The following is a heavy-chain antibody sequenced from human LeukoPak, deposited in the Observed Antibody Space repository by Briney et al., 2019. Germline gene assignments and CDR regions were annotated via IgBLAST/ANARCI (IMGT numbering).Heavy chain of an antibody. Sequence: SETLSLTCTVSGGSISSYYWSWIRQPPGKGLEWIGYIYYSGSTNYNPSLKSRVTISVDTSKNHFSLKLRSVTAADTAIYYCARHLAGYGDYFDYWGQGTLVTVSP. CDR2: IYYSGST. V-gene: IGHV4-59*08. D-gene: IGHD2-8*01. CDR1: GGSISSYY. CDR3: ARHLAGYGDYFDY. J-gene: IGHJ4*02.